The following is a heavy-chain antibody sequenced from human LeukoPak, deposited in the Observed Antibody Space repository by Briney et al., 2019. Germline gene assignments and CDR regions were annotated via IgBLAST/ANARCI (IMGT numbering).Heavy chain of an antibody. D-gene: IGHD3-22*01. Sequence: GGSLRLSCAASGFSFSSYAMTWVRQAPGKRLEWVSAISGSGGSTYYADSVKGRFTISRDNSKNTLYLQLNSLRAEDTAVYYCAKDQDYYDSVDAFDIWGQGTMVTVSS. V-gene: IGHV3-23*01. CDR1: GFSFSSYA. CDR3: AKDQDYYDSVDAFDI. J-gene: IGHJ3*02. CDR2: ISGSGGST.